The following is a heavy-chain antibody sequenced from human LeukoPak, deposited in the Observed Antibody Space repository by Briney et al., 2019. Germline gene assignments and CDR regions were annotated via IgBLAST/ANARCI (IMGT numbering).Heavy chain of an antibody. D-gene: IGHD2-15*01. CDR2: IYYSGST. Sequence: SQTLSLTCTVSGGSITSGGYYWSWIRQHPGKGLEWIGYIYYSGSTYYTPSLKSRLTISVDTSKNQFSLKLSSVTAADTAVYYCARWVRTDDIGSSFYFFDFWGQGTLVTVSS. V-gene: IGHV4-31*03. CDR3: ARWVRTDDIGSSFYFFDF. CDR1: GGSITSGGYY. J-gene: IGHJ4*02.